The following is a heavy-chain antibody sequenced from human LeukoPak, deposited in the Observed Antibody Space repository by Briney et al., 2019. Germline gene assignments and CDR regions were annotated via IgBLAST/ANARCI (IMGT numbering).Heavy chain of an antibody. V-gene: IGHV1-2*02. J-gene: IGHJ4*02. Sequence: ASLKVSCKASGYTFTGYYIQWVRQAPGQGLEWTGWINANSGTTNYAPKFQGRVTMTRETSISTAYMELSRLRSDDTAVYYCAREYSSGWYVDYWGQGTLVTVSS. CDR3: AREYSSGWYVDY. CDR2: INANSGTT. D-gene: IGHD6-19*01. CDR1: GYTFTGYY.